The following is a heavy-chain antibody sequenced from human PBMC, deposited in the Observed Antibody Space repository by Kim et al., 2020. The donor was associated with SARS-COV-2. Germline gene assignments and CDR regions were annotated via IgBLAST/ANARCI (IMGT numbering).Heavy chain of an antibody. V-gene: IGHV3-15*01. CDR1: GFTFSNAW. J-gene: IGHJ4*02. CDR3: TTVAYDYIWGSPG. D-gene: IGHD3-16*01. Sequence: GGSLRLSCAASGFTFSNAWMSWVRQAPGKGLEWVGRIKSKTDGGTTDYAAPVKGRFTISRDDSKNTLYLQMNSLKTEDTAVYYCTTVAYDYIWGSPGGGQGTLVTVSS. CDR2: IKSKTDGGTT.